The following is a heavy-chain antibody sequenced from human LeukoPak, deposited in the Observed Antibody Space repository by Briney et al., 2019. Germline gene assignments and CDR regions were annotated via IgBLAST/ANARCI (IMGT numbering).Heavy chain of an antibody. J-gene: IGHJ3*02. CDR2: IKSKTDGGTT. CDR3: TTPNCYDSRPEAFDI. Sequence: PGGSLRLSCAASGFTVSSNYMSWVRQAPGKGLEWVGRIKSKTDGGTTDYAAPVKGRFTISRDDSKNTLYLQMNSLKTEDTAVYYCTTPNCYDSRPEAFDIWGQGTMVTVSS. CDR1: GFTVSSNY. D-gene: IGHD3-22*01. V-gene: IGHV3-15*01.